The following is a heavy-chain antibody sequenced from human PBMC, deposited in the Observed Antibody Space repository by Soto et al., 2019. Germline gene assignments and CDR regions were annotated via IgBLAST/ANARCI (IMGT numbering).Heavy chain of an antibody. Sequence: QLHLVQSGAVVKKPGASVTVSCSASGYPVTAYYMHWVRQAPGRGLEWRGGINPATGAAKYTQTCQGRATMTRDTSTSTVFMELSGLTSEETAFFYCARGGGVGVAGSAAFDMWGQGTLVTVSS. CDR1: GYPVTAYY. J-gene: IGHJ3*02. V-gene: IGHV1-2*02. CDR3: ARGGGVGVAGSAAFDM. CDR2: INPATGAA. D-gene: IGHD3-3*01.